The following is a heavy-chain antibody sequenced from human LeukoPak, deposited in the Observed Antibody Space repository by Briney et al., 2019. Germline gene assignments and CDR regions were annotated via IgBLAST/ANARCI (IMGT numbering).Heavy chain of an antibody. CDR1: GGSISSYY. CDR2: TYYSGST. D-gene: IGHD2-2*03. Sequence: KPSETLSLTCTVSGGSISSYYWSWIRQPPGKGLEWIGYTYYSGSTNYNPSLKSRVTISVDTSKNQFSLKLSSVTAADTAVYYCARDLDNRSFDYWGQGTLVTVSS. J-gene: IGHJ4*02. V-gene: IGHV4-59*01. CDR3: ARDLDNRSFDY.